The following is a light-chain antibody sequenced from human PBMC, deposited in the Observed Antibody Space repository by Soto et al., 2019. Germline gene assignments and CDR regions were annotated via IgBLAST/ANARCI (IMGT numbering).Light chain of an antibody. V-gene: IGKV3-11*01. CDR2: DAS. CDR1: QSVSSY. Sequence: ESVLTQSPATLSLSPGERATLSCRASQSVSSYLAWYQQKPGQAPRLLIYDASNRATGIPARFSGSGSGTDLPLTISKLEAENFSVYYCQQRSNWPPLTFGGGTKVEIK. J-gene: IGKJ4*01. CDR3: QQRSNWPPLT.